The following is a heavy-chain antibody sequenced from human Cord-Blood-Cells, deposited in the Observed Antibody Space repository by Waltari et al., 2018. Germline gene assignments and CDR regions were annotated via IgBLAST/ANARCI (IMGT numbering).Heavy chain of an antibody. CDR3: AREPVRMGDY. CDR1: GGSFSGYY. J-gene: IGHJ4*02. CDR2: INQSGST. V-gene: IGHV4-34*01. Sequence: QVQLQQWGAGLLKPSETLSLTCAVYGGSFSGYYWSWIRQPPGKGLEWIGEINQSGSTNYHPSLKSRVTISVDTSKNQFSLKLSSVTAADTAVYYCAREPVRMGDYWGQGTLVTVSS. D-gene: IGHD1-26*01.